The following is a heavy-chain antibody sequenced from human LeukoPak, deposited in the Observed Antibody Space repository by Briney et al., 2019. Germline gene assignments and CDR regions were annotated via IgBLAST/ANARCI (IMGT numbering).Heavy chain of an antibody. J-gene: IGHJ5*02. V-gene: IGHV4-30-4*01. CDR1: GASLYSGDYY. Sequence: PSETLSLTCTVSGASLYSGDYYWGWIRLPPGKGLEWIGYIYSTGSTYYNPSLKSRITLSVDTSKNQFSLKPSSVTAADTAVYYCARCILQDVPWFDPWGQGTLVTVSS. CDR3: ARCILQDVPWFDP. CDR2: IYSTGST. D-gene: IGHD4-11*01.